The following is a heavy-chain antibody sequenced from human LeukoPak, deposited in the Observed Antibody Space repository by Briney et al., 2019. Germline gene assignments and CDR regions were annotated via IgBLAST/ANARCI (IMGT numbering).Heavy chain of an antibody. D-gene: IGHD2-2*01. CDR1: GFTFSSYA. CDR2: ISYDGSNK. J-gene: IGHJ3*02. CDR3: ARDMRKDIVVVPDDDAFDI. V-gene: IGHV3-30*04. Sequence: GRSLRLSCAASGFTFSSYAMHGVRQAPGKGREGVAVISYDGSNKYYADSVKGRFTISRDNSKNTLYLQMNSLRAEDTAVYYCARDMRKDIVVVPDDDAFDIWGQGTMVTVSS.